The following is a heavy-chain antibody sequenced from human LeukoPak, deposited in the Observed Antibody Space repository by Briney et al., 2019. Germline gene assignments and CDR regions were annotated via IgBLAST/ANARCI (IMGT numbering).Heavy chain of an antibody. V-gene: IGHV1-2*02. CDR3: ARETNYDFWRGYHHYYYYFMDV. J-gene: IGHJ6*03. D-gene: IGHD3-3*01. CDR1: GYTFTGYY. CDR2: INPNSGGT. Sequence: GASVKVSCKASGYTFTGYYMHWVRQAPGQGLEWMGWINPNSGGTNYAQKFQGRVTMTRDTSISTAYMELSRLRSDDTAVNYCARETNYDFWRGYHHYYYYFMDVWGKGTTVTVSS.